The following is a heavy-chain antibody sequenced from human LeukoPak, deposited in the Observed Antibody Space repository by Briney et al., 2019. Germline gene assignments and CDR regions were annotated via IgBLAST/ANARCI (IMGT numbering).Heavy chain of an antibody. D-gene: IGHD3-9*01. CDR1: GLTFSNYA. V-gene: IGHV3-23*01. J-gene: IGHJ4*02. CDR2: VSGSGGST. Sequence: PGGPLRLSCAASGLTFSNYAMSWVRQAPGKGLEWVSVVSGSGGSTYYADSVKGRFTISRDNSKNTLYLQMNSLRAEDTAVYYCAKGNDILTGYYHYCGQGTLVTVSS. CDR3: AKGNDILTGYYHY.